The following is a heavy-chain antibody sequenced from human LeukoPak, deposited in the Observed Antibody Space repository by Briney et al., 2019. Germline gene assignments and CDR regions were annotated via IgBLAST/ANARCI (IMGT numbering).Heavy chain of an antibody. V-gene: IGHV3-23*01. CDR3: AKALGYCSSTSCFGFDY. CDR1: GFTFSNYA. Sequence: GGSLRLSCAASGFTFSNYAMHWVRQAPGKGLEWVSAISGSGGSTYYADSVKGRFTISRDNSKNTLYLQMNSLRAEDTAVYYCAKALGYCSSTSCFGFDYWGQGTLVTVSS. J-gene: IGHJ4*02. D-gene: IGHD2-2*01. CDR2: ISGSGGST.